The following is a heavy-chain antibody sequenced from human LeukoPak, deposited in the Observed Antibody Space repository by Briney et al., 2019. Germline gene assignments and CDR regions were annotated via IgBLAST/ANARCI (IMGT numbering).Heavy chain of an antibody. CDR1: GFTFSNYG. CDR3: VKDSRSSWFGGGSK. J-gene: IGHJ4*02. V-gene: IGHV3-30*18. Sequence: PGGSLRLSCAASGFTFSNYGLHWVRQAPGKGLEWVALISTDGSYKNYADSVKGRFTISRDNSKNTLYLQMNSLRTDDTAVYYCVKDSRSSWFGGGSKWGQGTLVTVSS. D-gene: IGHD3-10*01. CDR2: ISTDGSYK.